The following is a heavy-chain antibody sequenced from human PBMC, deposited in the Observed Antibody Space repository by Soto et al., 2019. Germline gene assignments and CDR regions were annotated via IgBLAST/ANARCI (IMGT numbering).Heavy chain of an antibody. CDR3: ARHRYSYGVYYFDY. V-gene: IGHV4-30-2*01. Sequence: PSETLSLTCAVSGGSISSGGYSWSWLRQPPGKGLEWIGYIFHSGSTYYNPSLKSRVTISVDGSKNHFSLELSSVTAADTAVYYCARHRYSYGVYYFDYWGQGTLVTVSS. CDR1: GGSISSGGYS. D-gene: IGHD5-18*01. J-gene: IGHJ4*02. CDR2: IFHSGST.